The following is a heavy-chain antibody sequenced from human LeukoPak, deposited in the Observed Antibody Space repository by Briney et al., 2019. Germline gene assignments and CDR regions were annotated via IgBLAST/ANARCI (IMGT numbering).Heavy chain of an antibody. CDR1: GGTFSGYA. CDR2: IIPIFGTA. D-gene: IGHD6-6*01. Sequence: SVKVSCKASGGTFSGYAISWVRQAPGQGLEWMGGIIPIFGTANYAQKFQGRVTITADESTSTAYMELSSLRSEDTAVYYCARVHSSSGWFDPWGQGTLVTVSS. V-gene: IGHV1-69*01. J-gene: IGHJ5*02. CDR3: ARVHSSSGWFDP.